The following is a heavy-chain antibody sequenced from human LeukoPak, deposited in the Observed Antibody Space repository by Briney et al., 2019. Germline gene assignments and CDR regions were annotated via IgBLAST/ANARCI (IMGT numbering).Heavy chain of an antibody. CDR3: ARVIIAAPHVPGKYGMDV. Sequence: GSSVKVSCKASGYTFTGYYMHWVRQAPGQGLEWMGWINPNSGDTNYPQKFQGRVTMTRDTSIRTAYMELSRLRSDDTAVYYCARVIIAAPHVPGKYGMDVWGQGTTVTVSS. CDR2: INPNSGDT. D-gene: IGHD6-13*01. CDR1: GYTFTGYY. J-gene: IGHJ6*02. V-gene: IGHV1-2*02.